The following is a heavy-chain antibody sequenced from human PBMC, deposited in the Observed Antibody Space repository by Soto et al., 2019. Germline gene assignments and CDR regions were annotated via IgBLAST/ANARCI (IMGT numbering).Heavy chain of an antibody. J-gene: IGHJ4*02. Sequence: QVQLQESGPGLVKPSETLSLTCTVSGVSMSGHFWNWIRQTPGRGLEWIGYIYHTGSIQYNPSIKSRVTMSIDTSKSQFSLKLKSVTAADTATYYCAKLSAAERDSPFTIVFDSWGQGALVTVSA. CDR1: GVSMSGHF. D-gene: IGHD2-15*01. CDR2: IYHTGSI. CDR3: AKLSAAERDSPFTIVFDS. V-gene: IGHV4-59*11.